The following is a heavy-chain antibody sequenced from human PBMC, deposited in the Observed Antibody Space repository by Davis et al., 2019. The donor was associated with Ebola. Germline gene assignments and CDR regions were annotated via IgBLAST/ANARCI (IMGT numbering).Heavy chain of an antibody. CDR1: GSTFSGHW. J-gene: IGHJ4*02. Sequence: GESLKISCAASGSTFSGHWMHWVRQAPGKGLVWVSQIKSDGSSATYADSVKGRFTIFRDNAKNTLYLQMNSLRAEDTAVYYCGSPVVAWGQGTLVTVSS. CDR3: GSPVVA. CDR2: IKSDGSSA. V-gene: IGHV3-74*01. D-gene: IGHD2-21*01.